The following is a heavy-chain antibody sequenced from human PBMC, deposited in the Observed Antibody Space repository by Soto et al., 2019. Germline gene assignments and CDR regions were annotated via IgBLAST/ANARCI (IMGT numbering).Heavy chain of an antibody. D-gene: IGHD5-12*01. J-gene: IGHJ4*02. CDR1: GFTFSGSA. Sequence: EVQLSESGGGLVQRGGSLRLSCGGAGFTFSGSAVSWVRQAPGRGLEWVSGISGGGSTEYADSVKGRFGISRDNSKDTVYLYMNSLRDDDTAVYYCARQKGDIVARPPDHWGQGILVTVSS. V-gene: IGHV3-23*01. CDR3: ARQKGDIVARPPDH. CDR2: ISGGGST.